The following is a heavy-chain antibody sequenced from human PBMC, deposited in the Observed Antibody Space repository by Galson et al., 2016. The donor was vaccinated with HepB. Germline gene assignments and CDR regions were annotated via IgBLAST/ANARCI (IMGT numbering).Heavy chain of an antibody. CDR1: GGSFSNYG. V-gene: IGHV1-69*13. J-gene: IGHJ4*02. Sequence: SVKVSCKASGGSFSNYGFNWVRQAPGQGLEWMGGIIPIFRTTNYAQHFQGRVTITADESTSTAYMELSSLRSEDTAVYCCAVDTTVISKGLDCWGQGTLVTVSS. CDR3: AVDTTVISKGLDC. D-gene: IGHD4-11*01. CDR2: IIPIFRTT.